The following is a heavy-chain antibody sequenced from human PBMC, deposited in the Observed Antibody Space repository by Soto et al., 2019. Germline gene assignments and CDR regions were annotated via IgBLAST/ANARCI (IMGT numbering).Heavy chain of an antibody. Sequence: SETRSLTCTLSGGSTPSSSYYCGWIRQPPGKGLEWIGSIYYTGSTYYNPSLKSRVTISVDTSKNQFSLKLSSVTAADTAVYYCARLQQWLVPPYYYYYGMDVWGQGTTVT. J-gene: IGHJ6*02. CDR3: ARLQQWLVPPYYYYYGMDV. V-gene: IGHV4-39*01. CDR2: IYYTGST. D-gene: IGHD6-19*01. CDR1: GGSTPSSSYY.